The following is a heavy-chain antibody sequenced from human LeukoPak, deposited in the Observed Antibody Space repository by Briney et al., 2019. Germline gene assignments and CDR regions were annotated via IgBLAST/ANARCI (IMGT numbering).Heavy chain of an antibody. V-gene: IGHV1-2*06. J-gene: IGHJ5*02. D-gene: IGHD6-13*01. Sequence: ASVKVSCXASGYTFTDYYMHWVRQAPGQGLEWMGRINPSSGGTNYAEKFQGRVTMTRDTSISTAYMELSRLRSDDTAVYYCARERIAAAGTFDPWGQGTLVTASS. CDR3: ARERIAAAGTFDP. CDR2: INPSSGGT. CDR1: GYTFTDYY.